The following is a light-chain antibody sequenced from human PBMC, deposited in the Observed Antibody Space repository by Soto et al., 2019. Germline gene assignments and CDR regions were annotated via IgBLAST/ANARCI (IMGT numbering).Light chain of an antibody. J-gene: IGLJ2*01. CDR1: SSDVGGYNY. CDR3: SSYTSSTTVV. V-gene: IGLV2-14*01. Sequence: QSALTQPASVSGSPGQSITISCTGTSSDVGGYNYVSWYQQHPGKAPELMIYDVSSRPSGVSNRFSGSKSGNTASLTISGLQAEDEADYSCSSYTSSTTVVFGGGTKLTVL. CDR2: DVS.